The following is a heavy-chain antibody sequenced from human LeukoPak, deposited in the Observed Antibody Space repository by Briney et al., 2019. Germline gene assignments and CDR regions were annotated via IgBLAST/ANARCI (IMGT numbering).Heavy chain of an antibody. D-gene: IGHD5-18*01. J-gene: IGHJ3*02. CDR3: ARGRDSYGPHAFDI. CDR1: GFTFSSYE. Sequence: GGSLRLSCAASGFTFSSYEMNWVRQAPGKGLEWVSYISSSGSTKYYADSVKGRFTISRDNAKNSLYLQMNSLRAEDTAVYYCARGRDSYGPHAFDIWGQGTMVTVSS. V-gene: IGHV3-48*03. CDR2: ISSSGSTK.